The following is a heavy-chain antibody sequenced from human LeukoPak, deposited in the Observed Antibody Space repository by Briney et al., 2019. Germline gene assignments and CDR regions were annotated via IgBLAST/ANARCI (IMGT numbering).Heavy chain of an antibody. CDR3: ARGGKNLDNSGDYFDY. J-gene: IGHJ4*02. Sequence: GGSLRLSCAASGFSVSSNYMGWVRPAPGKGLEWVSVIYSGGSTYYADSVKGRFTISRDNSKNTLYLQMNSLRAEDTAVYYCARGGKNLDNSGDYFDYWGQGTLVTVSS. V-gene: IGHV3-66*01. CDR2: IYSGGST. D-gene: IGHD6-19*01. CDR1: GFSVSSNY.